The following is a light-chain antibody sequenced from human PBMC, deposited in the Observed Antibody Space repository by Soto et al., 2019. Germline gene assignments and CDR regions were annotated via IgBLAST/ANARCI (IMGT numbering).Light chain of an antibody. CDR3: QQYNIWPRT. V-gene: IGKV3-20*01. CDR2: GAS. CDR1: QSVSNNY. J-gene: IGKJ1*01. Sequence: EIVLTQTPGTLSLSTGERATLSFRASQSVSNNYLAWYLQKPGQAPRLLIYGASNRATGIPDRFSGSGSGTDFTLTISSLQPEDFAVYYCQQYNIWPRTFGQGTKV.